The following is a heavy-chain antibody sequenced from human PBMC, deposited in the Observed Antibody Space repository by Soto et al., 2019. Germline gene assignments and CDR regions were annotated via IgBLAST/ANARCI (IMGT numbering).Heavy chain of an antibody. J-gene: IGHJ4*02. Sequence: SETLSLTCAVYGGSFSGYYWSWIRQPPGKGLEWIGEINHSGSTNYNPSLKSRDTISVDTSKNQFSLKLRSVTAADTAVYYCARHNYGSGSTYFDYWGQGTLVT. CDR2: INHSGST. CDR3: ARHNYGSGSTYFDY. CDR1: GGSFSGYY. D-gene: IGHD3-10*01. V-gene: IGHV4-34*01.